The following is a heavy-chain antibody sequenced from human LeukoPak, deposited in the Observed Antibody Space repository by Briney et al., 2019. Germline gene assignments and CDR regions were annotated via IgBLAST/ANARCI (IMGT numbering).Heavy chain of an antibody. Sequence: ASVKVSCKASGYTFTGYYMHWVRQAPGQGLEWMGWINPNSGGTNYAQKFQGRVTMTRDTSISTAYMELSSLKASDTAMYYCARHGVSFGELSVWVDYWGQGTLVTVSS. CDR3: ARHGVSFGELSVWVDY. J-gene: IGHJ4*02. D-gene: IGHD3-10*01. CDR2: INPNSGGT. CDR1: GYTFTGYY. V-gene: IGHV1-2*02.